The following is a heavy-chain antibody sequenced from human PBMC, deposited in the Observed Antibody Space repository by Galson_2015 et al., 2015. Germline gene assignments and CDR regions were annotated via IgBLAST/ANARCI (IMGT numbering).Heavy chain of an antibody. J-gene: IGHJ1*01. CDR1: GFTFSSHE. V-gene: IGHV3-48*03. Sequence: SLRLSCAASGFTFSSHEMNWVRQAPGKGLEWVSYISSSGSTIYYADSVKGRFTISRDNAKNSLFLRMNSLRAEDTAVYYCARGSSSGYLWDLQHWGQGTLVTVSS. CDR2: ISSSGSTI. CDR3: ARGSSSGYLWDLQH. D-gene: IGHD3-22*01.